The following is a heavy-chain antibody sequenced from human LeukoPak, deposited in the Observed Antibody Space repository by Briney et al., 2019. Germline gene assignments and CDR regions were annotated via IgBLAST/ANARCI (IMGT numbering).Heavy chain of an antibody. Sequence: ASVKVSCKASVYTCTGYYMHWVRQAPGQGLEWMGWINPNSGGTNYAQKFQGRVTMTRDTSISTAYMELSRLRSDNTAVYYCARNDILTGSWFDPWGQGTLVTVSS. CDR3: ARNDILTGSWFDP. CDR2: INPNSGGT. J-gene: IGHJ5*02. CDR1: VYTCTGYY. V-gene: IGHV1-2*02. D-gene: IGHD3-9*01.